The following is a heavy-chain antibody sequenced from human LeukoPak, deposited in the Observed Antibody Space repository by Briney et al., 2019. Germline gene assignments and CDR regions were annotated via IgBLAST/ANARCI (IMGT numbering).Heavy chain of an antibody. CDR1: GITLRSFY. CDR3: ARDEEQLNM. D-gene: IGHD6-19*01. J-gene: IGHJ3*02. V-gene: IGHV3-7*04. Sequence: GGSLRLSCAASGITLRSFYMSWVREAPGKGLEWVANINQDGRQKNYVDSVKGRFTISRDNAKNSLYLEMNSLRSEDTAVYYCARDEEQLNMWGQGTMVTVSS. CDR2: INQDGRQK.